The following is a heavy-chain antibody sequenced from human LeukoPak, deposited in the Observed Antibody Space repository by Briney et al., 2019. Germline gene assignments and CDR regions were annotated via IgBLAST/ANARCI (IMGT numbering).Heavy chain of an antibody. V-gene: IGHV1-2*02. Sequence: ASVKVSCKASGHTFTGYYMHWVRQAPGQGLEWMGWINPNSGGTNYAQKFQGRVTMTRDTSISTAYMELSRLRSDDTAVYYCARDQRELPPQYNWSDPWGQGTLVTVSS. CDR3: ARDQRELPPQYNWSDP. J-gene: IGHJ5*02. CDR1: GHTFTGYY. D-gene: IGHD1-26*01. CDR2: INPNSGGT.